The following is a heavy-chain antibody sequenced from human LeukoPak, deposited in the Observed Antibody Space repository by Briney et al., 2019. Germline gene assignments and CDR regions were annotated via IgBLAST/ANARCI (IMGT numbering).Heavy chain of an antibody. CDR1: GGSISSYY. Sequence: SETLSLTCTVSGGSISSYYWSWIRQPPGKGLEWIGYIYYSASTNYNPSLKSRVTISVDTSKNQFSLKLSSVTAADTAVYYCASYRSDGYPFDYWGQGTLVTVSS. CDR2: IYYSAST. V-gene: IGHV4-59*01. J-gene: IGHJ4*02. D-gene: IGHD5-24*01. CDR3: ASYRSDGYPFDY.